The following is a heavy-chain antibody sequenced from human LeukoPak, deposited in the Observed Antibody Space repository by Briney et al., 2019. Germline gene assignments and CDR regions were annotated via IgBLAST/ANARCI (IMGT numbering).Heavy chain of an antibody. V-gene: IGHV1-69*05. D-gene: IGHD3-3*01. CDR3: ARSIPFWSGYMDV. J-gene: IGHJ6*03. CDR2: IIPIFGTA. Sequence: SVKVSCKASGYTFTSYDINWVRQAPGQGLDWMGGIIPIFGTANYVQKFQGRVTITTDESTSTAYMELSSLRSEDTAVYYCARSIPFWSGYMDVWGKGTTVTVSS. CDR1: GYTFTSYD.